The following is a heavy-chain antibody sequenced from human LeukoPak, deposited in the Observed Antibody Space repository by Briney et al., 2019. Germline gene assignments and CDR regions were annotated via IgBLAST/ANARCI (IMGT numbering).Heavy chain of an antibody. D-gene: IGHD4-11*01. V-gene: IGHV4-31*03. Sequence: PSQTLSLTCTVSGGSISSGGYYWSWIRQHPGKGLEWIGYIYYSGSTYYNPSLKSRVTISVDTSKNQFSLKLSSVTAADTAVYYRARGKRVTTVIDYGFDYWGQGTLVTVSS. CDR1: GGSISSGGYY. CDR2: IYYSGST. CDR3: ARGKRVTTVIDYGFDY. J-gene: IGHJ4*02.